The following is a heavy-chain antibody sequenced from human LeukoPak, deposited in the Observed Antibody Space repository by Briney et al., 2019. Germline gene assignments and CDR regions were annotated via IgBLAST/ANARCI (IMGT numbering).Heavy chain of an antibody. Sequence: ASVKVSCKASGYIFTGYYMHWVRQAPGQGLEWMGWINPNSGNTGYAQKFRGRVTMTRNTSISTAYMELSSLRSEDTAVYYCARAGGYCGRISCPYYFDYWGQGSLVAVSS. CDR1: GYIFTGYY. V-gene: IGHV1-8*02. J-gene: IGHJ4*02. CDR2: INPNSGNT. CDR3: ARAGGYCGRISCPYYFDY. D-gene: IGHD2-15*01.